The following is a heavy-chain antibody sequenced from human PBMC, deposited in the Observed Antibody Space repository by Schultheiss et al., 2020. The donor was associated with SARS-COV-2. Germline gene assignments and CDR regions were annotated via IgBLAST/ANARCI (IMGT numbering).Heavy chain of an antibody. CDR3: ARGKTVTTHLYHYMDV. D-gene: IGHD4-11*01. CDR1: GFTVSSNY. Sequence: GGSLRLSCAASGFTVSSNYISWVRQAPGKGLEWVSYISSSSSTIYYADSVKGRFTISRDNAKNSLYLQMNSLRDEDTAVYYCARGKTVTTHLYHYMDVWGKGTTVTVSS. V-gene: IGHV3-48*02. CDR2: ISSSSSTI. J-gene: IGHJ6*03.